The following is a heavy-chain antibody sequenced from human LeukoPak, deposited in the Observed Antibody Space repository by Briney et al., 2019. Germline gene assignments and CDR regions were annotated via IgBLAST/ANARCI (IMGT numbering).Heavy chain of an antibody. CDR1: GFTFSAYA. CDR2: ISGSGGST. Sequence: GGSLRLSCAASGFTFSAYAISWVRQAPGKGLEWVSAISGSGGSTYYADSVKGRFTISRDNSKNTLYLQMNSLRAEDTAVYYCAKGPLDYYDRSGYPADYFDYWGQGTLVTVSS. D-gene: IGHD3-22*01. J-gene: IGHJ4*02. CDR3: AKGPLDYYDRSGYPADYFDY. V-gene: IGHV3-23*01.